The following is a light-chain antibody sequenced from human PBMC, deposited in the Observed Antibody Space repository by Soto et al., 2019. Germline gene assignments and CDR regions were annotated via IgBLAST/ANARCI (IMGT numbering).Light chain of an antibody. J-gene: IGLJ2*01. Sequence: QSVLTQPPSVSGAPGQRVTISCTGSSSNIGAGYDVHWYQQLPGTAPKLLIYGNSNRPSGVPDRFSGSKSGTSASLAITGLQAEDEADYYCQSYDNSLSAQVVFGGGTKLTVL. CDR3: QSYDNSLSAQVV. CDR2: GNS. V-gene: IGLV1-40*01. CDR1: SSNIGAGYD.